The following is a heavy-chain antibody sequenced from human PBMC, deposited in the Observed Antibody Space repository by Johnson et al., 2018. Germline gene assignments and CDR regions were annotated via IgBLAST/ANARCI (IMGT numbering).Heavy chain of an antibody. CDR3: AREDRGYCSRTSCYGFGGYYYYYMYV. CDR2: INPRCGST. CDR1: GYTFTSYY. V-gene: IGHV1-46*01. J-gene: IGHJ6*03. D-gene: IGHD2-2*01. Sequence: QVQLQESGAEVKKPGASXKVSCKASGYTFTSYYMHWVRQAPGQGLEWMGLINPRCGSTSYAQKFQGRVTMTRDPPPSTVYMELSSLRSEATAVYYWAREDRGYCSRTSCYGFGGYYYYYMYVWGKGTTVTVSS.